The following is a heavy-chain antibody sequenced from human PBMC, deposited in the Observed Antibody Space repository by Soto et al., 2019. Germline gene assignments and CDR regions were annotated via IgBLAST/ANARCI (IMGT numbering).Heavy chain of an antibody. V-gene: IGHV1-69*01. J-gene: IGHJ5*02. CDR1: GGTFSNYA. CDR3: ARDNPSTHSFGNWFDP. Sequence: QVRLVQSGAEVKKPGSSVKVSCKASGGTFSNYAITWLRLAPGQGLEWLGGIIPVFGTVNYAQTFQGRVTITADESTSTAYMELNRLRSADTAVYYCARDNPSTHSFGNWFDPWGQGTLVIFS. D-gene: IGHD5-18*01. CDR2: IIPVFGTV.